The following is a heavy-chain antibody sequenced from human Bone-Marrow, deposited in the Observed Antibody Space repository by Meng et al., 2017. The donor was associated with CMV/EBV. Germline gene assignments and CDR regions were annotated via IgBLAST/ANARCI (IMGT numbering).Heavy chain of an antibody. CDR3: ARDRDYNWNDGVLGYNYGMDV. D-gene: IGHD1-1*01. CDR1: GFTFSSYR. Sequence: GGSLRLSCAASGFTFSSYRMNWVRQAPGKGLEWVSSISSRTSYIYYADSVKGRLTISRDNAKNSLYLQMNSLRAEDTAVYYCARDRDYNWNDGVLGYNYGMDVWGQGTTVTVSS. J-gene: IGHJ6*02. V-gene: IGHV3-21*01. CDR2: ISSRTSYI.